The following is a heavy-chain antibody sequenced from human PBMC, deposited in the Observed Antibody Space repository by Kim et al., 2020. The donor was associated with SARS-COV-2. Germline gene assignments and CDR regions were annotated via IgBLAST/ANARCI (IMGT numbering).Heavy chain of an antibody. V-gene: IGHV3-11*05. CDR3: ARVSSGSSSWYWFDP. Sequence: DSVRGRFTNTRDTAKNYLCLQMNSLRAEDTAVYYCARVSSGSSSWYWFDPWGQGTPVTVSS. D-gene: IGHD6-13*01. J-gene: IGHJ5*02.